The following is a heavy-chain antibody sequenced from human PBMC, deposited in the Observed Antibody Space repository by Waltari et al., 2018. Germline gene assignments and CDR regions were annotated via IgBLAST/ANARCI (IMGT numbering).Heavy chain of an antibody. Sequence: EVQLLESGGGLVQPGGSLRLSCAASGFTFSSYAMSWVRQAPGKGLEWVSAISGSGGSTYYADSVKGRFTISRDNSKNTLYLQMNSLRAEDTAVYYCAKDLEGTQLPQYYFDYWGQGTLVTVSS. CDR1: GFTFSSYA. J-gene: IGHJ4*02. CDR3: AKDLEGTQLPQYYFDY. V-gene: IGHV3-23*01. CDR2: ISGSGGST. D-gene: IGHD2-2*01.